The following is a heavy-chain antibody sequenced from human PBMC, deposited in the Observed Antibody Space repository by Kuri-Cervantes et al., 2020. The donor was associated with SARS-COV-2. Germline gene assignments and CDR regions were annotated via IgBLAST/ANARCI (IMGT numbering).Heavy chain of an antibody. D-gene: IGHD2-15*01. CDR1: GGSISSGSYY. CDR2: IYTSGST. V-gene: IGHV4-61*02. CDR3: ASSGHKVAFDI. Sequence: SETLSLTCTVSGGSISSGSYYWSWIRQPAGKGLEWIGRIYTSGSTNYNPSLKSRVTISVDTSKNQFSLKLSSVTAADTAVYYCASSGHKVAFDIWGQGTMGT. J-gene: IGHJ3*02.